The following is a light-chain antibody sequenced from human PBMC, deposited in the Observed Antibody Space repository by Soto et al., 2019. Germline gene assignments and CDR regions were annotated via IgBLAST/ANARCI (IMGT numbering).Light chain of an antibody. J-gene: IGKJ1*01. Sequence: DIQMTQSPSSLSASVGDRITITCRASQSISTYLNWYQQKPGKAPKVLIYSVSSLQSGVPPRFSGSGSGTDFTLTISSLQPEDFATYYCQQSNTSPRTFGQGTKMEIK. CDR3: QQSNTSPRT. V-gene: IGKV1-39*01. CDR1: QSISTY. CDR2: SVS.